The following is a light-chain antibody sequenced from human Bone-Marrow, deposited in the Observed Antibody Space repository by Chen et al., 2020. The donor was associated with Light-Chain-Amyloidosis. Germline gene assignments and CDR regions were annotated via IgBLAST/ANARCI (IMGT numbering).Light chain of an antibody. CDR1: NIGSTS. V-gene: IGLV3-21*03. CDR2: DDS. CDR3: QVWDRSSDRPV. Sequence: YVLTQPSSVPVAPGKTATIACGGNNIGSTSVDWYQQTPGQAPLLVVYDDSDRPSGIPERLSGSNSGNTATLTISRVEAGDEADYYCQVWDRSSDRPVFGGGTKLTVL. J-gene: IGLJ3*02.